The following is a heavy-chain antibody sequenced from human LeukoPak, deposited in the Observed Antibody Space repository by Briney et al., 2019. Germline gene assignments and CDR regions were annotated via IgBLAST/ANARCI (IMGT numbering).Heavy chain of an antibody. J-gene: IGHJ4*02. V-gene: IGHV1-18*01. Sequence: RASVKVSFKASGYTFTHHGISWVRQAPGQGLEWMAWISCYNGDTHYAQKFQGRVTLKTDTSTTTAFMELRSLRSDDTAVYYCARDPTNTSGRYAYFDSWGQGTLVTVSS. CDR3: ARDPTNTSGRYAYFDS. CDR2: ISCYNGDT. CDR1: GYTFTHHG. D-gene: IGHD6-19*01.